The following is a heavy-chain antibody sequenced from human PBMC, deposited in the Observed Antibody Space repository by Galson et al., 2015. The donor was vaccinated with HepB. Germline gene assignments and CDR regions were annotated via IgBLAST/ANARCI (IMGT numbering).Heavy chain of an antibody. J-gene: IGHJ4*02. Sequence: SLRLSCAASGFTFSTYDMHWVRQAPGKGLEWVALISYDGSNKYYADSVKGRFTISRDNSKNTLSLQMNSLRAEDTAVYYCARANPGYWYDYVWGIYRFFDHWGQGTLVTVSS. V-gene: IGHV3-30*04. CDR3: ARANPGYWYDYVWGIYRFFDH. CDR2: ISYDGSNK. CDR1: GFTFSTYD. D-gene: IGHD3-16*02.